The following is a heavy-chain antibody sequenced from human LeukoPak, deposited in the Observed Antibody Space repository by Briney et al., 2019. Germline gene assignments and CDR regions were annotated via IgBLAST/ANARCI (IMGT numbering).Heavy chain of an antibody. Sequence: GESLKISCKGSGYSFTNYWIAWVRQMPGKGLEWIGIIYPGDSDTRYSPSFQGQVTISADKSISTAYLQWSSLEASDTAMYYCARNVPTYYYYYMDVWGKGTTVTVSS. CDR3: ARNVPTYYYYYMDV. CDR1: GYSFTNYW. CDR2: IYPGDSDT. V-gene: IGHV5-51*01. D-gene: IGHD2-2*01. J-gene: IGHJ6*03.